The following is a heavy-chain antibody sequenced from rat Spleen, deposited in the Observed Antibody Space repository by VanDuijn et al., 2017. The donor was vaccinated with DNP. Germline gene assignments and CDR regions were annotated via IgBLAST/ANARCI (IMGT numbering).Heavy chain of an antibody. D-gene: IGHD1-10*01. CDR3: ARHDNFDWFAY. V-gene: IGHV5S13*01. J-gene: IGHJ3*01. CDR2: ITNSGSDT. Sequence: EVQLVESGGGLVQPGRSLKLSCAASGLTFSNYAMAWVRQAPTKGLEWVASITNSGSDTKYRDSVQGRFTISRDNAKNTLYLQMNSLKSEDTATYYCARHDNFDWFAYWGQGTLVTVSS. CDR1: GLTFSNYA.